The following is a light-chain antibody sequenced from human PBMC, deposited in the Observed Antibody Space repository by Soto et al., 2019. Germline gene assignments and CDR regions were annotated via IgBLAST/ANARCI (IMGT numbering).Light chain of an antibody. J-gene: IGKJ1*01. CDR3: QQYGSSQTWT. Sequence: EIVLTQSPGTLSLSPGERATLSCRASQSVSSSYLAWYQQKPGQAPRLLIYGASSRATGIPDRFSGSGSGTDFTLTTSRLEPEDFAVYYCQQYGSSQTWTFGQGTKVDIK. V-gene: IGKV3-20*01. CDR1: QSVSSSY. CDR2: GAS.